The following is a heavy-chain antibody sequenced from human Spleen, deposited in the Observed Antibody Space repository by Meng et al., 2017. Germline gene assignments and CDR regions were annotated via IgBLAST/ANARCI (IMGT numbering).Heavy chain of an antibody. J-gene: IGHJ4*02. CDR3: TKLEYCSSGSCYSRPIDY. Sequence: GGSLRLSCAASGFTFSSYEMNWVRQAPGKGLEWVSYISSSGGTIYYADSVEGRFTISRDNAKSSLFLQMNSLRAEDTAVYYCTKLEYCSSGSCYSRPIDYWGQGTLATVSS. V-gene: IGHV3-48*03. CDR1: GFTFSSYE. D-gene: IGHD2-15*01. CDR2: ISSSGGTI.